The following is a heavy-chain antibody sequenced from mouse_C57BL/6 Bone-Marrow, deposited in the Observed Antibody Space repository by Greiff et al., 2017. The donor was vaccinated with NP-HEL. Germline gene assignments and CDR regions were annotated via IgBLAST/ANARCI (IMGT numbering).Heavy chain of an antibody. J-gene: IGHJ3*01. CDR1: GFNIKDDY. CDR2: IDPENGDT. CDR3: TTGAAQAMFAY. V-gene: IGHV14-4*01. Sequence: VQLQQSGAELVRPGASVKLSCTASGFNIKDDYMHWVKQRPEQGLEWIGWIDPENGDTEYASKFQGKATITADTSSNTAYLQLSSLTSEDTAVYYCTTGAAQAMFAYWGQGTLATVSA. D-gene: IGHD3-2*02.